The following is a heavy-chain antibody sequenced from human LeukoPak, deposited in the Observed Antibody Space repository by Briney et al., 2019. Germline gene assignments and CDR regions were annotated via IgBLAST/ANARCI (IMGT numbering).Heavy chain of an antibody. CDR1: EFSVGSNY. CDR3: TRVEETATTAAIIRKYSYYYYYMDV. D-gene: IGHD4-11*01. J-gene: IGHJ6*03. Sequence: GGSLRLSCAASEFSVGSNYMTWVRQAPGKGLEWVSLIYSGGSTYYADSVKGRFTISRDNSKNTLYLQMNSLRAEDTAVYYCTRVEETATTAAIIRKYSYYYYYMDVWGKGNTVTVSS. V-gene: IGHV3-66*01. CDR2: IYSGGST.